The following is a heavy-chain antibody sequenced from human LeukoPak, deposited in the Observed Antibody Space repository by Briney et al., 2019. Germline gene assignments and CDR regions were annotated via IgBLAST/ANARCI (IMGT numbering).Heavy chain of an antibody. J-gene: IGHJ4*02. CDR2: IYSGGST. D-gene: IGHD3-10*01. CDR1: GFTVSSNY. Sequence: GGSLRLSCAASGFTVSSNYMSWVRQAPGKGLEWVSVIYSGGSTYYADSVKGRFTISRDNFKNTLYLQMNSLRAEDTAVYYCARDHIILRGSGSYYIDYWGQGTLVTVSS. CDR3: ARDHIILRGSGSYYIDY. V-gene: IGHV3-66*02.